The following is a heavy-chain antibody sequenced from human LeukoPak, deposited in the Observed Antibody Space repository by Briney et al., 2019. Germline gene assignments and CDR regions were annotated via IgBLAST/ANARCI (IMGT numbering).Heavy chain of an antibody. Sequence: GGSLRLSCAASGFTFSSYGMHWVRQAPGKGLEWVAFIRYDGSNKYYADSVKGRFTISRDNSKNTLYLQMNSLRAEDTAVYYCAKSTGIAAAGRGAWGQGTLVTVSS. CDR3: AKSTGIAAAGRGA. CDR1: GFTFSSYG. CDR2: IRYDGSNK. V-gene: IGHV3-30*02. J-gene: IGHJ5*02. D-gene: IGHD6-13*01.